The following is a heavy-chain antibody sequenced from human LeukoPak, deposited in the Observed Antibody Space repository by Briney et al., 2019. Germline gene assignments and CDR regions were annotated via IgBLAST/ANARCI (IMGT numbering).Heavy chain of an antibody. V-gene: IGHV4-4*07. J-gene: IGHJ5*02. CDR2: IYTSGST. Sequence: SETLSLTCTVSGGSISSSYWSWIRQPAGKGLEWIGRIYTSGSTNYNPSLKSRVTMSVDTSKNQFSLKLSSVTAADTAVYYCAREFGLGPYNWFDPWGQGTLVTVSS. CDR1: GGSISSSY. D-gene: IGHD3-16*01. CDR3: AREFGLGPYNWFDP.